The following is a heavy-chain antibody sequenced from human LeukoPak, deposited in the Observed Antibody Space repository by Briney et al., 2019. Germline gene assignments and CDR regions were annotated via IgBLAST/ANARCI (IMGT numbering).Heavy chain of an antibody. J-gene: IGHJ6*02. D-gene: IGHD1-26*01. V-gene: IGHV1-58*02. CDR3: VASRYSGSYYFAYGMDV. CDR1: GYTFTSYA. Sequence: SVKVSCKASGYTFTSYAMNWVRQAPGQGLEWMGWIVVGSGNTNYAQKFQERVTITRDMSTSTAYMELSSLRSEDTAVYYCVASRYSGSYYFAYGMDVWGQGTTVTVSS. CDR2: IVVGSGNT.